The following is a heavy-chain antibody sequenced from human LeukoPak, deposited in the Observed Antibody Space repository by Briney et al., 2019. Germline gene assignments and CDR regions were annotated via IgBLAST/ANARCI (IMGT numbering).Heavy chain of an antibody. CDR1: GYTFTGYY. V-gene: IGHV1-2*02. Sequence: ASVKVSCKASGYTFTGYYMHWVRQAPGQGLEWMGWINPNSGGTNYAQKFQGRVTMTRDTSISTAYMELSRLRSDDTAVYYCARLYYYGSGSYSMGYWGQGTLVTVSS. D-gene: IGHD3-10*01. CDR2: INPNSGGT. J-gene: IGHJ4*02. CDR3: ARLYYYGSGSYSMGY.